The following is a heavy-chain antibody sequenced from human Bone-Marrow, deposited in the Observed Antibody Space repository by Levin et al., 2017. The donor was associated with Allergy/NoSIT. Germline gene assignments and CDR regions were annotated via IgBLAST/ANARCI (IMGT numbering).Heavy chain of an antibody. D-gene: IGHD4-17*01. V-gene: IGHV3-7*01. CDR1: GFSFSTYW. J-gene: IGHJ6*02. CDR2: IKEDGSDK. Sequence: GGFLRLSCVASGFSFSTYWMSWVRQAPGKGLEWVANIKEDGSDKYYVDSVKGRVTVSRDNAKNSLYLQMNSLRAEDTAVYYCARGYDYGDYAEAEDFYYGLDVWGQGITVTVS. CDR3: ARGYDYGDYAEAEDFYYGLDV.